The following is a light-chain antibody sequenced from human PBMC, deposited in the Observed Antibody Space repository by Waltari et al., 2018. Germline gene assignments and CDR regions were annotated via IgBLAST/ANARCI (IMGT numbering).Light chain of an antibody. CDR2: DVS. CDR1: SRALGTYDF. Sequence: QAALTQPASVSGSPGQSITISCTGTSRALGTYDFVSWYQQHPGKPPKLLIYDVSHRPSSIPNRFSGSKSGKTASLTISGLQAEDEADYYCSSYTSGSTVIVGEGTKVTVL. CDR3: SSYTSGSTVI. V-gene: IGLV2-14*03. J-gene: IGLJ2*01.